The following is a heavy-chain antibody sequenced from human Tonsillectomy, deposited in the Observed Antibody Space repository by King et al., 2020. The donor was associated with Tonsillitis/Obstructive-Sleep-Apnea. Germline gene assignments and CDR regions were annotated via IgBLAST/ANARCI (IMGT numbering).Heavy chain of an antibody. V-gene: IGHV4-34*01. Sequence: VQLQQWGAGLLKPSETLSLTCAVYGGSFSDYYWSWIRQPPGRGLVWIGEINHSGSTIYNPSLKSRVTISLDTSKNQVSLKLSSVTAADTAVYYCARDNVGVVSGALPSYFDYWGQGTLVTVTS. D-gene: IGHD3-3*01. CDR2: INHSGST. CDR3: ARDNVGVVSGALPSYFDY. J-gene: IGHJ4*02. CDR1: GGSFSDYY.